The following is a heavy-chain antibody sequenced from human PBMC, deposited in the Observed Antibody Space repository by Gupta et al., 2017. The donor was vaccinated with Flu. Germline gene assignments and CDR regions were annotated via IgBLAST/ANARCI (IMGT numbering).Heavy chain of an antibody. V-gene: IGHV4-31*03. Sequence: QVQLQESGPGLVKPSQTLSLTCTVSGGSISSGTHYWSWIRQHPGEGLEWIGYINYSGSTYYNPSLKSRVTISVDTSANQFSLKLSSVTAADTAVYYCARHHGEGTLDHFAYWGQGTLVTVSS. D-gene: IGHD1/OR15-1a*01. J-gene: IGHJ4*02. CDR2: INYSGST. CDR3: ARHHGEGTLDHFAY. CDR1: GGSISSGTHY.